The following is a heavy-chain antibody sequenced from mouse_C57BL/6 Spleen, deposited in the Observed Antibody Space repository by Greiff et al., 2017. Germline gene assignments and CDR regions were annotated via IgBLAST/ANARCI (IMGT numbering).Heavy chain of an antibody. D-gene: IGHD1-1*01. Sequence: QVQLQQSGPGLVQPSQSLSITCTVSGFSLTSYGVHWVRQSPGKGLEWLGVIWSGGSTDYNAAFISRLSISKDNSKSQVFFKMNSLQADDTAIYYCARNAVVARYYFDYWGQGTTLTVSS. J-gene: IGHJ2*01. CDR2: IWSGGST. V-gene: IGHV2-2*01. CDR1: GFSLTSYG. CDR3: ARNAVVARYYFDY.